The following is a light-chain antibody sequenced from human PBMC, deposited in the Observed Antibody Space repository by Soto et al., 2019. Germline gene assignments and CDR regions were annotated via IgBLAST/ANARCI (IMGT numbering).Light chain of an antibody. CDR1: QSVSNK. Sequence: EIVMTQSPGTLSVSPGERATLSCTASQSVSNKLAWYQQRPGQTPRLLIYGVSTRATGIPARFSGSGSGTEFTLAISSPQSEDSAVYYCQQHKNWPLTFGGGTKVELK. V-gene: IGKV3-15*01. CDR2: GVS. CDR3: QQHKNWPLT. J-gene: IGKJ4*01.